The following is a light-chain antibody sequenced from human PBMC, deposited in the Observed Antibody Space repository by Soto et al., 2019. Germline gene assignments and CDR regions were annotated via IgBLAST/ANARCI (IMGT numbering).Light chain of an antibody. Sequence: EIVMTQSPATLSVSPVDIATLYFRASQSVDNDLAWYQQKPGQPPRLLIYDASTRATGIPARFSGSQSGTEFTLTISSLLSEDFAVYFCQQYNNWPLPVGGGTKVDI. CDR1: QSVDND. CDR2: DAS. J-gene: IGKJ4*01. V-gene: IGKV3D-15*01. CDR3: QQYNNWPLP.